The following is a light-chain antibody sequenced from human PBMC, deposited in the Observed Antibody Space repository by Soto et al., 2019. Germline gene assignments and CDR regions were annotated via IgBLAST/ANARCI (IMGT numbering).Light chain of an antibody. J-gene: IGKJ2*01. V-gene: IGKV1-5*01. CDR3: QQYNIYSPYT. CDR1: QRISTW. Sequence: DIQMTQSPSTLSASVGDRVTITCRASQRISTWLAWYQQKPGKAPSLLIFDASNLETGVPSRFSGSGSGTEFTLTISGLQPDDSATYYCQQYNIYSPYTFGQGTKLEIK. CDR2: DAS.